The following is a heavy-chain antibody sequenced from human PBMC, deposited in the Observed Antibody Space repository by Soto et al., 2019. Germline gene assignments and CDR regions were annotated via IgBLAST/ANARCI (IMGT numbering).Heavy chain of an antibody. V-gene: IGHV3-23*01. Sequence: DVQLLESGGGLVQPGGSLRLSCEASGFSFVNYALSWVRQAPGKGMEWVATLNAGRRAYYADSVKGPFTIAEDFSTNTLHLQARSLRADDTAVYYCAKESMPEHYGDTLFDYWGQGTRITVSS. CDR3: AKESMPEHYGDTLFDY. CDR2: LNAGRRA. D-gene: IGHD4-17*01. CDR1: GFSFVNYA. J-gene: IGHJ4*02.